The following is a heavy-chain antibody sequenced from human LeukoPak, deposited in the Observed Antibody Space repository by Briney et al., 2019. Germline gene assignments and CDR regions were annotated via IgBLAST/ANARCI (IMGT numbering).Heavy chain of an antibody. Sequence: TSETLSLTCTVSGGSISSYYWSWIRQPAGKGLEWIGRIYTSGSTNYNPSLKSRVTMSVDTSKNQFSLKLSSVTAADTAVYYCARAFRAYYYDSSGYLYYYYYMDVWGKGTTVTISS. CDR2: IYTSGST. CDR1: GGSISSYY. D-gene: IGHD3-22*01. CDR3: ARAFRAYYYDSSGYLYYYYYMDV. J-gene: IGHJ6*03. V-gene: IGHV4-4*07.